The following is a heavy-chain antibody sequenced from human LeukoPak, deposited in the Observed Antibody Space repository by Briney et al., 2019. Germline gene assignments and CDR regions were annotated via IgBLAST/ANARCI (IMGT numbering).Heavy chain of an antibody. J-gene: IGHJ4*02. CDR3: ARDYYDSSGYYRFDY. CDR2: ISSSSSYI. CDR1: GFTFSSYS. V-gene: IGHV3-21*01. D-gene: IGHD3-22*01. Sequence: PEGSLGLSCAASGFTFSSYSMNWVRQAPGKGLEWVSSISSSSSYIYYADSVKGRFTISRDNAKNSLYLQMNSLRAEDTAVYYCARDYYDSSGYYRFDYWGQGTLVTVSS.